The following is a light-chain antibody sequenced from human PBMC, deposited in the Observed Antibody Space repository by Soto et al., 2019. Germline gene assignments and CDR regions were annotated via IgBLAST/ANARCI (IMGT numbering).Light chain of an antibody. CDR3: QQYNDYSWT. CDR2: KAS. V-gene: IGKV1-5*03. CDR1: QSISAW. Sequence: DIQMTQSPSTLSASVGDRVSINCRASQSISAWLAWYQQKQGKAPRILIYKASTLEIGVPSRFRGSGSGTEFTLPLSRLQPDDVEIYYCQQYNDYSWTFGQGTKVDIK. J-gene: IGKJ1*01.